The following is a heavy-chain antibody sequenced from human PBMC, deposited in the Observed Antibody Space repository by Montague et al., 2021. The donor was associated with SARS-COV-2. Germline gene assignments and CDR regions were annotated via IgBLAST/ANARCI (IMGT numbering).Heavy chain of an antibody. CDR3: ARHEGGRITIFGAVPPSWFDP. V-gene: IGHV4-39*01. J-gene: IGHJ5*02. D-gene: IGHD3-3*01. CDR1: GGSISSSSYY. Sequence: SETLSLTCTVSGGSISSSSYYWGWIRQPPGKGLEWIGSIYYSGSTYYNPSLKSRVTISVDTSKNQFSLKLSSVTAADTAVYYCARHEGGRITIFGAVPPSWFDPWGQGTLVTVSS. CDR2: IYYSGST.